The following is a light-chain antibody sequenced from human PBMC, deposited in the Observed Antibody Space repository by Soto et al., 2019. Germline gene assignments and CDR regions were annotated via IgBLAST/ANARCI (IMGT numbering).Light chain of an antibody. V-gene: IGLV2-23*03. Sequence: QSALTQPASVSGSLGQSITISCTGTSSDVGSYNLVSWYQQHPGKAPRLMIYEGSKRPSGVSNRFSGSKSGNRAALTISGLPAEDEADYYCCAYAGSSTFVVFGGGTKLT. CDR1: SSDVGSYNL. CDR2: EGS. J-gene: IGLJ2*01. CDR3: CAYAGSSTFVV.